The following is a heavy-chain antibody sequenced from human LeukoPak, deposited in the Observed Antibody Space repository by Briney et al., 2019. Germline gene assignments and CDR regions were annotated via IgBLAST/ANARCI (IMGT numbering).Heavy chain of an antibody. J-gene: IGHJ4*02. CDR2: ISYDGSNK. V-gene: IGHV3-30*18. D-gene: IGHD3-22*01. CDR1: GFTFSSYG. CDR3: AKEGFDSSGYYYGLDY. Sequence: GGSLRLSCAASGFTFSSYGMHWVRQAPGKGLEWVAVISYDGSNKYYADSVKSRFTISRDNSKNTLYLQMNSLRAEDTAVYYCAKEGFDSSGYYYGLDYWGQGTLVTVSS.